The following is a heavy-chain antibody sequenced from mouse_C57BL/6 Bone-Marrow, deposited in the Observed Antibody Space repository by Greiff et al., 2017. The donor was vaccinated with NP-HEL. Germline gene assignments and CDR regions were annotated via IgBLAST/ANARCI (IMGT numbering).Heavy chain of an antibody. V-gene: IGHV1-53*01. D-gene: IGHD1-2*01. CDR2: INPSNGGT. CDR1: GYTFTSYW. Sequence: QVQLKQPGTELVKPGASVKLSCKASGYTFTSYWMHWVKQRPGQGLEWIGNINPSNGGTNYNEKFKSKATLTVDKSSSTAYMQLSSLTSEDSAVYYCARGGTTACYAMDYWGQGTSVTVAS. CDR3: ARGGTTACYAMDY. J-gene: IGHJ4*01.